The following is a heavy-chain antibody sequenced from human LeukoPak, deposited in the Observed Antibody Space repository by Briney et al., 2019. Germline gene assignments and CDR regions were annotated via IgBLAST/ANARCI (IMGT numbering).Heavy chain of an antibody. D-gene: IGHD3-16*01. J-gene: IGHJ4*02. CDR3: AASSGVTLGRF. Sequence: SETLSLTCTVSGGSIGSGTHYYNWIRQHPGKGLEWIGYIYHTGITSYNPSLKSRVIMSVDTSINKVSLKLSSLTAADTAVYYCAASSGVTLGRFWGQGTLVSVSS. V-gene: IGHV4-31*03. CDR2: IYHTGIT. CDR1: GGSIGSGTHY.